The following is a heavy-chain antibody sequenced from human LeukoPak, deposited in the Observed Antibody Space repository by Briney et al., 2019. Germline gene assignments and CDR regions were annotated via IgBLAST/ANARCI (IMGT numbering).Heavy chain of an antibody. V-gene: IGHV1-18*01. D-gene: IGHD6-19*01. Sequence: TSVKVSCKASGYTFTSYGISWVRQAPGQGLEWMGWISAYNGNTNYAQKLQGRVTMTTDTSTSTAYMELRSLRSDDTAVYYCARDRGYSSGWYGGVEDYWGQGTLVTVSS. CDR1: GYTFTSYG. CDR2: ISAYNGNT. J-gene: IGHJ4*02. CDR3: ARDRGYSSGWYGGVEDY.